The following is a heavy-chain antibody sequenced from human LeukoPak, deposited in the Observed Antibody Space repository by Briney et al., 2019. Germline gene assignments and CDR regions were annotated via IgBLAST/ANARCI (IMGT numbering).Heavy chain of an antibody. CDR1: GGSISSYY. Sequence: PSETLSLTCTVYGGSISSYYWSWIRQPPGKGLEWIGYIYYSGSTNYNPSLKSRVTISVDTSKNQFSLKLSPVTAADTAVYYCASSGHSTNPEYYYYYYGMDVWGQGTTVTVSS. V-gene: IGHV4-59*08. J-gene: IGHJ6*02. D-gene: IGHD1-14*01. CDR2: IYYSGST. CDR3: ASSGHSTNPEYYYYYYGMDV.